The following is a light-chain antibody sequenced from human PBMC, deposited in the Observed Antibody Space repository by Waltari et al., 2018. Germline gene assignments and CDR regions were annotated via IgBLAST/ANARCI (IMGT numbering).Light chain of an antibody. V-gene: IGLV3-10*01. Sequence: SYELTQPPSVSVSPGQTARITCSGSALPRKYAFWYQQKSGQAPVLVLYEDTKRPAGIPERCSGSTSGTTNTLTIIGAQVEDDADYYCYSTDGGGTHNGVFGGGTKLTVL. CDR1: ALPRKY. J-gene: IGLJ3*02. CDR3: YSTDGGGTHNGV. CDR2: EDT.